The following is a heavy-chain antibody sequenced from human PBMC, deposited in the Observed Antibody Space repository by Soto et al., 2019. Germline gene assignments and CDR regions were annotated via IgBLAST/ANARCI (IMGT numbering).Heavy chain of an antibody. Sequence: SETLSLTCTVSGGSISSGGYYWSWIRQHPGKGLEWIGYIYYSGSTYYNPSLKSRVTISVDTSKNQFSLKLSSVTAADTAVYYCARDYAGWVPAAKATVNWFDPWGQGTLVTVSS. V-gene: IGHV4-31*03. J-gene: IGHJ5*02. CDR3: ARDYAGWVPAAKATVNWFDP. CDR2: IYYSGST. D-gene: IGHD2-2*01. CDR1: GGSISSGGYY.